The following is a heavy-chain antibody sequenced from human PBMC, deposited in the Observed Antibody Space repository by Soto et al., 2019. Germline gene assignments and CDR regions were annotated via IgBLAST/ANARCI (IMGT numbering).Heavy chain of an antibody. CDR1: GGSISGSSYY. Sequence: SETLSLTCSVSGGSISGSSYYWGWIRQPPGKGLEWIGSIYRSGYTYDNPSLKGRLTISVDTSTNQFSLKLSSVTAADTAVYYCASGRAGGYYDSSGYRHLPFEYWGQGTLVTVSS. CDR3: ASGRAGGYYDSSGYRHLPFEY. CDR2: IYRSGYT. D-gene: IGHD3-22*01. J-gene: IGHJ4*02. V-gene: IGHV4-39*07.